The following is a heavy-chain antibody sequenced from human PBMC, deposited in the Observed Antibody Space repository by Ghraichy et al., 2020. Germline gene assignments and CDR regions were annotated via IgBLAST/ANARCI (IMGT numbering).Heavy chain of an antibody. CDR3: AREVWYCSSTSCYDIDY. Sequence: SETLSLTCTVSGGSISSSSYYWGWIRQPPGKGLEWIGSIYYSGSTYYNPSLKSRVTISVDTSKNQFSLKLSSVTAADTAVYYCAREVWYCSSTSCYDIDYWGQGTLVTVSS. CDR2: IYYSGST. V-gene: IGHV4-39*07. J-gene: IGHJ4*02. D-gene: IGHD2-2*01. CDR1: GGSISSSSYY.